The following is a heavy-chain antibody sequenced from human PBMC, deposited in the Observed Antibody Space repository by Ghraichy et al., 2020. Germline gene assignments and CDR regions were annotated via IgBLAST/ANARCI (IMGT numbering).Heavy chain of an antibody. V-gene: IGHV3-13*04. D-gene: IGHD3-22*01. Sequence: GGSLRLSCAASGFSFDSYDMHWVRQVTGKGLEWVSAIGTAGDTYYPDSVEGRFTISRENAKNSLFLQMNSLRTGDTAVYYCARARSSGQFDYWGQGTLVTVSS. CDR1: GFSFDSYD. CDR3: ARARSSGQFDY. CDR2: IGTAGDT. J-gene: IGHJ4*02.